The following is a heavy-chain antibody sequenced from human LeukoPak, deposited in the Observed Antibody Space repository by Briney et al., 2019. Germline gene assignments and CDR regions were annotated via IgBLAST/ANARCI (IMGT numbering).Heavy chain of an antibody. D-gene: IGHD2-15*01. CDR2: ISSSSTYI. CDR1: GFTFSSYS. Sequence: PGGSLRLSCAASGFTFSSYSMNWVRQAPGKGLEWVSSISSSSTYIHYADSVKGRFTISRDNAKKSLYLQMNSLRAEDTAVYYCASTLCSGDNCYFDHYYYMDVWGKGTTVTISS. V-gene: IGHV3-21*01. J-gene: IGHJ6*03. CDR3: ASTLCSGDNCYFDHYYYMDV.